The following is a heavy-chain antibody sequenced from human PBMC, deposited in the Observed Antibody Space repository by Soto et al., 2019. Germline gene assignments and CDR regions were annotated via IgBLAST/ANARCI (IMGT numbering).Heavy chain of an antibody. J-gene: IGHJ6*02. CDR1: GVTFSSYE. Sequence: QVQLVQSGAEVKTPGSSVKVSCKTSGVTFSSYEISWVRQAPGQGLEWMGGIIPYFGTSNYAQTFQGRLTSTADDSTRTSYMDLSMLRFNDSALYHWARAATMRVFGERVRYKYGMDVWGHGNTVTVS. CDR2: IIPYFGTS. CDR3: ARAATMRVFGERVRYKYGMDV. D-gene: IGHD3-22*01. V-gene: IGHV1-69*01.